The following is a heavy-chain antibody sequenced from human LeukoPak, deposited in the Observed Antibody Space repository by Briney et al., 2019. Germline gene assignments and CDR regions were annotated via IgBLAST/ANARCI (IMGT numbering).Heavy chain of an antibody. D-gene: IGHD1-26*01. CDR2: ISGGGDTT. Sequence: PGGSLRLSCAASGFTFNNYGMTWVRQAPGRGLEWVSGISGGGDTTFYADSVKGRFTISRDNSKNTLYLQMNSLRAEDTAVYYCAKWWELLRYFDYWGQGTLVTVSS. CDR3: AKWWELLRYFDY. CDR1: GFTFNNYG. J-gene: IGHJ4*02. V-gene: IGHV3-23*01.